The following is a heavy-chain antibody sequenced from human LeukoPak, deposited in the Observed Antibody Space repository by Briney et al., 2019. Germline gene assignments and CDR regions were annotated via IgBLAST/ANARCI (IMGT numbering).Heavy chain of an antibody. D-gene: IGHD3-10*01. V-gene: IGHV4-61*01. CDR3: ARVLDYYGSGSYYKRCWFDP. Sequence: SETLSLTCTVSGGSISSALYHWSWIRQPPGKGLEWIGYIYYSGSTNYNPSLKSRVTISVDTSKNQFSLKLSSVTAADTAVYYCARVLDYYGSGSYYKRCWFDPWGQGTLVTVSS. CDR2: IYYSGST. J-gene: IGHJ5*02. CDR1: GGSISSALYH.